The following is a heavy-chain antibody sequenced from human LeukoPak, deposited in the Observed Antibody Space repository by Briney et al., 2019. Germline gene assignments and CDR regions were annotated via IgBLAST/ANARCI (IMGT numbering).Heavy chain of an antibody. J-gene: IGHJ6*03. CDR3: ARIPLLDSRGYYYHMDV. CDR2: ISAYNGNT. V-gene: IGHV1-18*01. D-gene: IGHD3-22*01. CDR1: GYTFTSYG. Sequence: ASVKVSCKASGYTFTSYGISWVRQAPGQGLEWMGWISAYNGNTNYAQKLQGRVTMTTDTSTSTAYMELRSLRSDDTAVYYCARIPLLDSRGYYYHMDVWGKGTTVTVSS.